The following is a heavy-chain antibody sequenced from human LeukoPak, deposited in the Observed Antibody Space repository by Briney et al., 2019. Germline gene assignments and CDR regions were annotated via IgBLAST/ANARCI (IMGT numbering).Heavy chain of an antibody. V-gene: IGHV1-69*13. CDR3: ARDGYYDSSGYYDNQRSNFDY. Sequence: GASVKVSCKASGGTFSSYAISWVRQAPGQGLEWMGGIIPIFGTANYAQKLQGRVTITADESTSTAYMELSSLRSEDTAVYYCARDGYYDSSGYYDNQRSNFDYWGQGTLVTVSS. CDR1: GGTFSSYA. D-gene: IGHD3-22*01. J-gene: IGHJ4*02. CDR2: IIPIFGTA.